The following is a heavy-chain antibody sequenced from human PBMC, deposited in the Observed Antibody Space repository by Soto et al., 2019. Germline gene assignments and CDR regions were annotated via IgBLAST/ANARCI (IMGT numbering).Heavy chain of an antibody. Sequence: GGSLRLSCAASGFTFSSYSMNWVRQAPGKGLEWVSSISSSSSYIYYADSVKGRFTISRDNAKNSLYLQMNSLRAEDTAVYYCARVDEKYYYYMDVWGKGTTVTVSS. CDR1: GFTFSSYS. V-gene: IGHV3-21*01. CDR2: ISSSSSYI. CDR3: ARVDEKYYYYMDV. J-gene: IGHJ6*03.